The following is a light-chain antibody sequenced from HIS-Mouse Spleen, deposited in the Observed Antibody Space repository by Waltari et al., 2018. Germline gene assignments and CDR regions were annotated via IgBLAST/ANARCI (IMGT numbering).Light chain of an antibody. Sequence: SYELTQPPSVSVSPGQTARITCSGYALPKKYAYWYQQKSGQAPVLVIYEDSKRPSGIPERFSGSSSGTMATLTISGAQVEDEADYYCYSTDSSGNHRVFGRGTKLTVL. CDR2: EDS. CDR1: ALPKKY. V-gene: IGLV3-10*01. CDR3: YSTDSSGNHRV. J-gene: IGLJ2*01.